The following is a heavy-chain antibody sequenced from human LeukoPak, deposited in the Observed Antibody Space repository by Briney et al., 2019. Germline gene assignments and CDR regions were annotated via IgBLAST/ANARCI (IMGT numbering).Heavy chain of an antibody. CDR3: ARGIAAAGTGDFDY. V-gene: IGHV3-48*04. J-gene: IGHJ4*02. CDR2: ITISSSSM. CDR1: GFTFSSYS. Sequence: GGSLRLSCAASGFTFSSYSMNWVRQAPGKGLEWVSYITISSSSMYYADSVKGRFTISRDNAKNSLYLQMNSLRAEDTAVYYCARGIAAAGTGDFDYWGQGTLVTVSS. D-gene: IGHD6-13*01.